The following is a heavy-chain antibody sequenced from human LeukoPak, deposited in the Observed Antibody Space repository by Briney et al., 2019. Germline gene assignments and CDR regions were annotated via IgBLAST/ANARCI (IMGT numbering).Heavy chain of an antibody. CDR2: ISGSGGST. D-gene: IGHD5-12*01. J-gene: IGHJ6*02. CDR1: GFTFSSYA. V-gene: IGHV3-23*01. CDR3: ARDIGLPYGGYVLRSKFMDV. Sequence: PGGSLRLFCAASGFTFSSYAMSWVRQAPGKGLEWVSAISGSGGSTYYADSVKGRFTISRDNAKNSLYLQMNSLRAEDTAVYYCARDIGLPYGGYVLRSKFMDVWGQGTTVTVSS.